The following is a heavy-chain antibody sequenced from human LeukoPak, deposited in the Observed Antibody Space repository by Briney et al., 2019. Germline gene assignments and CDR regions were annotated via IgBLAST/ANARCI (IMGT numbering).Heavy chain of an antibody. J-gene: IGHJ6*02. Sequence: GGSLRLSCAASGFTDSSNYMSWLRQAPGKGLVWVSVIYSGGSTYYADSVKGRFTISRDTSKNTLYLQMNSLRAEDTAVYYCAREPYQRSNYYYYGMDVWGQGTTVTVSS. CDR3: AREPYQRSNYYYYGMDV. V-gene: IGHV3-66*02. D-gene: IGHD2-2*01. CDR1: GFTDSSNY. CDR2: IYSGGST.